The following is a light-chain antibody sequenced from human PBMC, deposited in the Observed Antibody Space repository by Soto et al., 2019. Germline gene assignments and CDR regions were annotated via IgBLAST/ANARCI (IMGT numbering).Light chain of an antibody. J-gene: IGKJ1*01. CDR3: LKYGSSVWT. Sequence: DIQMTQSPSTLSASVGDRVTITCRASQSLSSWLAWFQQKPGKAPKLLIYDASSLESGVPSRFSGSGSGTEFTLTISSLQPDDFAVYYCLKYGSSVWTFGQGTKVDIK. CDR1: QSLSSW. V-gene: IGKV1-5*01. CDR2: DAS.